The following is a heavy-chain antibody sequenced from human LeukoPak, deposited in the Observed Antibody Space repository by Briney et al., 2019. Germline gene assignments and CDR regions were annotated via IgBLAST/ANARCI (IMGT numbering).Heavy chain of an antibody. J-gene: IGHJ4*02. CDR1: GDSISSGDYY. D-gene: IGHD6-6*01. Sequence: SETLSLTCTVSGDSISSGDYYWSWIRQPPGKGLEWIGTIYPSGSTYYNPSLKSRVTISVDTSQNEFSLRLTSVTAADTAVYYCARGAAPIHYFNYWGQGTLVTVSS. CDR3: ARGAAPIHYFNY. CDR2: IYPSGST. V-gene: IGHV4-38-2*02.